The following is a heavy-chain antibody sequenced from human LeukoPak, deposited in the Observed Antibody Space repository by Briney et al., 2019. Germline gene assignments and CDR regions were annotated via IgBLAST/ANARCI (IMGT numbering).Heavy chain of an antibody. J-gene: IGHJ4*02. CDR1: DGSISSYY. CDR3: ARVGAIPFDY. D-gene: IGHD1-26*01. CDR2: IYYSGST. V-gene: IGHV4-59*01. Sequence: SETLSLTCTVSDGSISSYYWSWIRQPPGKGLEWIGYIYYSGSTNYNPSLKSRVTISVDTSKNQFSLKLSSVTAADTAVYYCARVGAIPFDYWGQGTLVTVSS.